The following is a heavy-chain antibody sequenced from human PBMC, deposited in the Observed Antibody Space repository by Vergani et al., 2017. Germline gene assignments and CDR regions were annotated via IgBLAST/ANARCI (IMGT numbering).Heavy chain of an antibody. Sequence: QVQLVESGGGVVQPGRSLRLSCAASGFTFNQYDMHWVRQAPGKGLERVAVTWYDGNNKQYADSVKGRFTISRDNSKCTMYLQMNSVRDEDTGVYYCARDLRLLCNRFDPWGQGTLVTVSS. CDR3: ARDLRLLCNRFDP. J-gene: IGHJ5*02. CDR1: GFTFNQYD. D-gene: IGHD3-10*02. V-gene: IGHV3-33*01. CDR2: TWYDGNNK.